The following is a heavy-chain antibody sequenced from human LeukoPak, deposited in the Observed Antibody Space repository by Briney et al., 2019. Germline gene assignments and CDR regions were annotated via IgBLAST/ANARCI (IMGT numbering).Heavy chain of an antibody. J-gene: IGHJ4*02. CDR2: ISWNSGSI. Sequence: GGSLRLSCAASGFTFDDYAMHWVRQAPGKGLEWVSGISWNSGSIGYADSVKGRFTISRDNAKNSLYLQMNSLRAEDMALYYCAKVTAVGTFDYWGQGTLVTVSS. CDR3: AKVTAVGTFDY. V-gene: IGHV3-9*03. D-gene: IGHD6-13*01. CDR1: GFTFDDYA.